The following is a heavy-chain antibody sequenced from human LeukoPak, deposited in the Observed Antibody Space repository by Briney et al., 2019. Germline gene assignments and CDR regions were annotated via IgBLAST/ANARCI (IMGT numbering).Heavy chain of an antibody. J-gene: IGHJ3*02. V-gene: IGHV3-53*01. D-gene: IGHD1-1*01. CDR3: ARDAPERRNAFDI. CDR1: GFTVSSNY. CDR2: IYSGGST. Sequence: PGGSLRLSCAASGFTVSSNYMSWVRQAPGKGLEWVSVIYSGGSTYYADSVKGRFTISRDNSKNTLYLQMNSLRDEDTAVYYCARDAPERRNAFDIWGQGTMVTVSS.